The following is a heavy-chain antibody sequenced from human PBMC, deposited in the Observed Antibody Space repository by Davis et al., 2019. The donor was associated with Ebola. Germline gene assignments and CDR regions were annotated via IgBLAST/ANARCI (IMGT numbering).Heavy chain of an antibody. J-gene: IGHJ4*02. D-gene: IGHD6-6*01. CDR3: ARRSSQALD. CDR1: GFTFSSYD. CDR2: IKQDGSEK. V-gene: IGHV3-7*01. Sequence: GESLKISCAASGFTFSSYDMSWVRQAPGKGLEWVANIKQDGSEKYYVNSVKGRFIISRDNAKNSLYLQMNSLRAEDTAVYYCARRSSQALDWGQGTLVTVSS.